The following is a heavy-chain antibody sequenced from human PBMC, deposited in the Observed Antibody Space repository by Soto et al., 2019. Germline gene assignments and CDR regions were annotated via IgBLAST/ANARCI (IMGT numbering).Heavy chain of an antibody. CDR1: GGFVSSGSYY. J-gene: IGHJ3*02. CDR3: ARVERGTATTVVDAFDI. Sequence: QVQLQQWGAGLLKPSETLSLTCAVYGGFVSSGSYYWSWLRQPPGKGLEGSGEVSHSGGTHLNPSLKRRVTISVDTSKNQFALKMSSVTAADTTLYYCARVERGTATTVVDAFDIWGPGTMVTVSS. CDR2: VSHSGGT. D-gene: IGHD1-1*01. V-gene: IGHV4-34*01.